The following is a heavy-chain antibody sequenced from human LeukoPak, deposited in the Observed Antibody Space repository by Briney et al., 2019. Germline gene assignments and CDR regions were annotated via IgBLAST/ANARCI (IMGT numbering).Heavy chain of an antibody. CDR2: IKSKTDGGTT. CDR1: GFTFSNAW. J-gene: IGHJ5*01. Sequence: GGSLRLSCAASGFTFSNAWMSWVRQAPGKGLEWVGRIKSKTDGGTTDYAAPVKGRFTISRDDSRNTLYLQMNSLKTEDTAVYYCARGGSSSWYGSWGQGTPVTVSS. CDR3: ARGGSSSWYGS. V-gene: IGHV3-15*01. D-gene: IGHD6-13*01.